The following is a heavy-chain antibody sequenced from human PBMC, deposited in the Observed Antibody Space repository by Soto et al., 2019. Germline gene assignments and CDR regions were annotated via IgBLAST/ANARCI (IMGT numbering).Heavy chain of an antibody. D-gene: IGHD1-1*01. CDR2: INHSRST. J-gene: IGHJ5*02. CDR1: GGSFSGYY. V-gene: IGHV4-34*01. CDR3: ATANWSHHYFDP. Sequence: QVRLQQWGTGLLKSSETLSLTCAVYGGSFSGYYWSWLRQPPGKGLEWIGEINHSRSTNYNPSLKSRVTISVDTSKNQFSLKVTSVTAADTAVYYCATANWSHHYFDPWGQGTLVTVSS.